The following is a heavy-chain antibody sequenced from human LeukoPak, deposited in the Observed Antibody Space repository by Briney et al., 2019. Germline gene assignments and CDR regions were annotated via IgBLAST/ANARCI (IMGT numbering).Heavy chain of an antibody. J-gene: IGHJ4*02. CDR3: ASTYYYDSSGYYPYY. CDR2: INPSGGST. V-gene: IGHV1-46*01. CDR1: GYTFTSYY. D-gene: IGHD3-22*01. Sequence: ASLKVSCKASGYTFTSYYMHWVRQSPGQGLEWIGIINPSGGSTSYAQKFQGRVTITRDTSTSTVYMALSSLRSEDTAVYYCASTYYYDSSGYYPYYWGQGTLATVSS.